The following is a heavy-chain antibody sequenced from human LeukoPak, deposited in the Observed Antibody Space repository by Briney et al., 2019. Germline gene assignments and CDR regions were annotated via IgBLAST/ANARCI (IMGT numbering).Heavy chain of an antibody. CDR1: GFTFKNYA. CDR3: ARDLSGSYAFSLAFDI. Sequence: PGGSLRLSCAASGFTFKNYAMSWVRQAPGKGLEWVSAISGNGRGDIYYTDSVKGRFTISRDNSKNTLYLQMNSLSAADTAVYYCARDLSGSYAFSLAFDIWGQGTMVTVPS. J-gene: IGHJ3*02. V-gene: IGHV3-23*01. D-gene: IGHD1-26*01. CDR2: ISGNGRGDI.